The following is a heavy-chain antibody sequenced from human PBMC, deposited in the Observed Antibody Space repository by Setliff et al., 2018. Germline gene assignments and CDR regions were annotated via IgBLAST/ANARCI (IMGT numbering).Heavy chain of an antibody. CDR2: INVGNGNT. CDR3: ARGSIVGPTRGDFDF. V-gene: IGHV1-3*01. J-gene: IGHJ4*02. D-gene: IGHD1-26*01. Sequence: ASVKVSCKASGYIFTNYGMHWVRQAPGQRLEWMGWINVGNGNTNYAQRFQGRITISTDESSSTVYMEMSRLKSEDTAVYYCARGSIVGPTRGDFDFWGLGTLVTVSS. CDR1: GYIFTNYG.